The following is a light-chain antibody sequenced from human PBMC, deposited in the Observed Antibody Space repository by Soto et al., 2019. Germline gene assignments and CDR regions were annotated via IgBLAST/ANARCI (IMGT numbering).Light chain of an antibody. Sequence: EIVLTQSPGTLSLSPGESPTLSCKASQSVSSNLAWYKQKPGQAPRLLIYGASNRATDIPGRFSGSGSGTEFTLTISSLKSEDFAVYYCQQYDNWPITFGQGTRLEI. V-gene: IGKV3-15*01. CDR2: GAS. CDR1: QSVSSN. J-gene: IGKJ5*01. CDR3: QQYDNWPIT.